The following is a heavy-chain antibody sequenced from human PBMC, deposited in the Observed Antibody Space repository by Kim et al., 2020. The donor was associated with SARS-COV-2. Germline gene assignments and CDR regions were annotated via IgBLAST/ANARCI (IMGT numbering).Heavy chain of an antibody. Sequence: SGPTLVNPTQTLTLTCTFSGFSLSTSGVGVGWIRQPPGKALEWLALIYWDDDKRYSPSLKSRHTITKDTSKNQVVLTMTNMDPVDTATYYCAHSRGSYYSIPPVMFDYWGQGTLVTVSS. D-gene: IGHD1-26*01. CDR2: IYWDDDK. CDR3: AHSRGSYYSIPPVMFDY. V-gene: IGHV2-5*02. CDR1: GFSLSTSGVG. J-gene: IGHJ4*02.